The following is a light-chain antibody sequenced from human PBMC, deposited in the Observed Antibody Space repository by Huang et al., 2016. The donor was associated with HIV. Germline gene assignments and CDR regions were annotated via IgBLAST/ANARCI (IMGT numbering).Light chain of an antibody. J-gene: IGKJ4*01. CDR2: GAS. V-gene: IGKV3-11*01. Sequence: EIVLTQSPATLSLSPGERATLPCRASQSISSYLAWYQQKPGQAPRLLVNGASNRATGVPARFSGRGSGTDFTLTITSLEPEDFAVYYCQQRGDWPLTFGGGTKVEIK. CDR1: QSISSY. CDR3: QQRGDWPLT.